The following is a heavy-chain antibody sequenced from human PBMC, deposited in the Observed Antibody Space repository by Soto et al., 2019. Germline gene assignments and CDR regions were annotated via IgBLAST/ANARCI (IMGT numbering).Heavy chain of an antibody. CDR3: ASNSYGYTFYDY. V-gene: IGHV4-30-4*01. CDR2: IYYSGST. CDR1: GDSISSGDYY. J-gene: IGHJ4*02. Sequence: QVQLQESGPGLVKPSQTLSLTCTVSGDSISSGDYYGRWIRQHPGKGLEWIGYIYYSGSTYYNPSLKSRVIISVDTSKNQFSLKLSSVTAADTAVYYCASNSYGYTFYDYCGQVTLVTVSS. D-gene: IGHD5-18*01.